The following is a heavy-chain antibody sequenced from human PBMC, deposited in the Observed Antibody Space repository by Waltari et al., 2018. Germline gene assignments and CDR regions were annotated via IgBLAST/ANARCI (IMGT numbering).Heavy chain of an antibody. CDR2: INPSGGIT. V-gene: IGHV1-46*01. J-gene: IGHJ6*02. D-gene: IGHD2-21*01. CDR1: EYTFTSSY. CDR3: ALDTGALWMDV. Sequence: QVQLVQSGAEVKKPGASVKISCKTSEYTFTSSYIHWVRQAPGQVLEWMGRINPSGGITIYAQKFQGRVTMNRDTSTSTVYMELSSLRSDDTAVYYCALDTGALWMDVWGQGTTVTVSS.